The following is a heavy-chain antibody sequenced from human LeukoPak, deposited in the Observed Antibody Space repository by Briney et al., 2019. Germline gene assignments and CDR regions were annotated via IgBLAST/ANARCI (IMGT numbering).Heavy chain of an antibody. V-gene: IGHV3-33*06. CDR2: IWYDGSNK. D-gene: IGHD3-3*01. J-gene: IGHJ4*02. Sequence: PGGSLRLSCAASGFTFSSYGMHWVRQAPGKGLEWVAVIWYDGSNKYYADSVRGRFTISRDNSKNTLYLQMNSLRAEDTAVYYCAKSSTIFGVVIAGSIDYWGQGTLVTVSS. CDR1: GFTFSSYG. CDR3: AKSSTIFGVVIAGSIDY.